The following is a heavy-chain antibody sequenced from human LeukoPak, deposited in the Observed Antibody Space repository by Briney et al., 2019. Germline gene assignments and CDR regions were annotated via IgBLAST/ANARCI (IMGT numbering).Heavy chain of an antibody. CDR3: ARGPLGATYFDD. V-gene: IGHV4-59*08. Sequence: SETLSLTCTVSAGSMSSYFWSWIRQPPGKGLEWIGHIYYSGSTDYNDSLRSRVTISVDTSKNQFSLKLTSMTAADTAIYYCARGPLGATYFDDWGQGTLVTVSS. D-gene: IGHD1-26*01. CDR2: IYYSGST. CDR1: AGSMSSYF. J-gene: IGHJ4*02.